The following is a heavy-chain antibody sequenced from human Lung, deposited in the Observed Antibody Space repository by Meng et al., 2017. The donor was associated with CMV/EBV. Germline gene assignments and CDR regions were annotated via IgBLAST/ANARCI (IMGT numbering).Heavy chain of an antibody. V-gene: IGHV4-4*07. Sequence: QVHLQESGPGLVKPSETLSLTCRVSGVSISGFYWSWIRQPAGKGLEWIGRIYINGDTNYNPSLKSRVTISKDTSKNPISLRLTSVTAADTAIYYCATGSGDFDHWGRGTLVTVSS. D-gene: IGHD1-26*01. CDR2: IYINGDT. J-gene: IGHJ4*02. CDR3: ATGSGDFDH. CDR1: GVSISGFY.